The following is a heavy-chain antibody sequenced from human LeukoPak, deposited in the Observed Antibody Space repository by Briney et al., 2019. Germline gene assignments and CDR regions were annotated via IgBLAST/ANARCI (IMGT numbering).Heavy chain of an antibody. D-gene: IGHD2-2*01. CDR1: GGSFSEYY. J-gene: IGHJ3*02. Sequence: SETLSLTCAVYGGSFSEYYWSWIRQSPGKGLEWIAEISQSGSINYNPSLKSRVTISVDASKKQFSLKMSSVTAADTAMYYCARVPTGRNVVAAAARMGWNGTFDIWGQGTMVTVSS. CDR3: ARVPTGRNVVAAAARMGWNGTFDI. CDR2: ISQSGSI. V-gene: IGHV4-34*01.